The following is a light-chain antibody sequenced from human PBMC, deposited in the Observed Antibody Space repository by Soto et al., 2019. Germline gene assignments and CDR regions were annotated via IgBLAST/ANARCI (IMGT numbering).Light chain of an antibody. CDR1: QSLLHSNGYNY. J-gene: IGKJ4*01. V-gene: IGKV2-28*01. Sequence: DVVMTQSPPSLPVTPGEPTSISCRSSQSLLHSNGYNYLAWFLQKAGQSPQLLIYLASSRASGVPDRFSGGGSGTDFTLEISSVEAEDVGVYYCMQLLHPPLTFGGGTKVEIK. CDR2: LAS. CDR3: MQLLHPPLT.